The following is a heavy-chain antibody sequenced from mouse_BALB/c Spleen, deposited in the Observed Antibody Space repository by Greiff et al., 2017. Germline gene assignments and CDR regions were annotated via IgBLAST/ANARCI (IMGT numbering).Heavy chain of an antibody. J-gene: IGHJ2*01. CDR2: IYPGDGST. D-gene: IGHD1-1*01. CDR1: GYTFTSYD. V-gene: IGHV1S56*01. CDR3: ARGWAVVRREYYFDY. Sequence: QVQLQQSGPELVKPGALVKISCKASGYTFTSYDINWVKQRPGQGLEWIGWIYPGDGSTKYNEKFKGKATQTADKSSSTAYMQLSSLTSESSAVYLSARGWAVVRREYYFDYWGQGTTHTVSS.